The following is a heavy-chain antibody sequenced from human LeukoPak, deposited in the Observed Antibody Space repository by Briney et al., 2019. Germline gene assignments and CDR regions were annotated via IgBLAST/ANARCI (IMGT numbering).Heavy chain of an antibody. CDR3: ARDSNVNAFDI. J-gene: IGHJ3*02. D-gene: IGHD4-11*01. Sequence: WASVKVSCKASGGTFSSYAISWVRQAPGQGLEWMGWMNPNSGNTGYAQKFQGRVTMTRSTSINTAYMELSSLRSEDTAMYYCARDSNVNAFDIWGQGTMVTVSS. CDR2: MNPNSGNT. V-gene: IGHV1-8*02. CDR1: GGTFSSYA.